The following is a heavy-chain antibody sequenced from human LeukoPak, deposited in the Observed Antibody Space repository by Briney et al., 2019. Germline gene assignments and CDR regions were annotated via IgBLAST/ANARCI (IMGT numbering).Heavy chain of an antibody. V-gene: IGHV1-69*04. Sequence: GASVKVSCKASGGTFSSYAISWVRQAPGQGLEWMGRIIPILGIANYAQKFQGRVTITTDESTSTAYMELSSLRSEDTAVYYCARGGYNEDNDFDYWGQGTLVTVSS. CDR2: IIPILGIA. CDR3: ARGGYNEDNDFDY. CDR1: GGTFSSYA. J-gene: IGHJ4*02. D-gene: IGHD5-24*01.